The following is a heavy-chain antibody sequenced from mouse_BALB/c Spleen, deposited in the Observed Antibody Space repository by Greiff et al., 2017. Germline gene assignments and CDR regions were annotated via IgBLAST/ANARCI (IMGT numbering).Heavy chain of an antibody. Sequence: QVQLQQSGPELVKPGASVRISCKASGYTFTSYYIHWVKQRPGQGLEWIGWIYPGNVNTKYNEKFKGKATLTADKSSSTAYMQLSSLTSEDSAVYFCARGDDGYYVSLLFDYWGQGTTLTVSS. J-gene: IGHJ2*01. CDR3: ARGDDGYYVSLLFDY. CDR1: GYTFTSYY. V-gene: IGHV1S56*01. D-gene: IGHD2-3*01. CDR2: IYPGNVNT.